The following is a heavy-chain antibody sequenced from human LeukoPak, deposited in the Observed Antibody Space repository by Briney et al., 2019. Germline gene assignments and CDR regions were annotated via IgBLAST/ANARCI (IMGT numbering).Heavy chain of an antibody. CDR3: ASSYTTLGYCSGGSCYGN. CDR2: IIPIFGIA. Sequence: SVKVSGKASGGTFSSYAISWVRQAPGQGLEWMGRIIPIFGIANYAQKFQGRVTITADKSTSTAYMELSSLRSEDTAVYYCASSYTTLGYCSGGSCYGNWGQGTLVTVSS. V-gene: IGHV1-69*04. CDR1: GGTFSSYA. J-gene: IGHJ4*02. D-gene: IGHD2-15*01.